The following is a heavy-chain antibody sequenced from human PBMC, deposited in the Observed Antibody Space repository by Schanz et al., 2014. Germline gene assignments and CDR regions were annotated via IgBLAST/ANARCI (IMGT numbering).Heavy chain of an antibody. CDR1: GYTFTSYG. CDR3: ARDRRRYCSTASCLHDNWFDP. Sequence: QVQVVQSGAEVKKPGASVKVSCKASGYTFTSYGINWVRQAPGQGLEWMGWISAYNGNTNYAQKVQGRVTMTTDTSTGTAYMELRSLRSDDTAVYYCARDRRRYCSTASCLHDNWFDPWGQGTLVIVSS. CDR2: ISAYNGNT. V-gene: IGHV1-18*01. D-gene: IGHD2-2*01. J-gene: IGHJ5*02.